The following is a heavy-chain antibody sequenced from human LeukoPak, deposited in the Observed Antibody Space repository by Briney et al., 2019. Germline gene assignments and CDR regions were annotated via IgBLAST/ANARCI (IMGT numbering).Heavy chain of an antibody. CDR1: GYSFTSYW. CDR2: IYPGDSNT. V-gene: IGHV5-51*01. D-gene: IGHD4-17*01. Sequence: GESLKISFKGSGYSFTSYWIGWVRQMPGKGLEWMGIIYPGDSNTTYSPSFQGQVTISADKSISTAYLQWNSLKASDTAMYYCARLTDMDYGDWGIDYWGQGTLVTVSS. J-gene: IGHJ4*02. CDR3: ARLTDMDYGDWGIDY.